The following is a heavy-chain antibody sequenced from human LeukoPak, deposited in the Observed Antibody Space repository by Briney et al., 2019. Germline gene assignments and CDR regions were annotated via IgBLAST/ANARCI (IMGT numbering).Heavy chain of an antibody. CDR3: AKTGEGHVVPAAFFDY. J-gene: IGHJ4*02. CDR2: ISGSGGST. CDR1: GFTFSSYA. Sequence: GGSLRLSCAASGFTFSSYAMSWVRQAPGKGLEWVSAISGSGGSTYYADSVKGRFTISRDNSKNTLYLQMNSLRAEDTAVNYCAKTGEGHVVPAAFFDYWGQGTLVTVSS. V-gene: IGHV3-23*01. D-gene: IGHD2-2*01.